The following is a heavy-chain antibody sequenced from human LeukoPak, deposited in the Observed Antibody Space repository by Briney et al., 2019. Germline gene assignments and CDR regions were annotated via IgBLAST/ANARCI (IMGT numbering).Heavy chain of an antibody. CDR2: IKQDGSEK. V-gene: IGHV3-7*04. Sequence: GGSLRLSCAASGFTFSSFWMNGVGQAPGKGREWVANIKQDGSEKYYVDSVKGRFTISRDNAKNSLYLQMNSLRAEDTAVYYCARDERWFDPWGQGTLVIVSS. J-gene: IGHJ5*02. CDR3: ARDERWFDP. CDR1: GFTFSSFW.